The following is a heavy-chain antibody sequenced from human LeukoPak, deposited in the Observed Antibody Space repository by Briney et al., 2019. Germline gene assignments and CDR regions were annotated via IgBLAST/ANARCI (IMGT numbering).Heavy chain of an antibody. CDR1: GGSISSGGYY. J-gene: IGHJ5*02. V-gene: IGHV4-31*03. CDR3: ARDLPRGRWLPVPKGGNWFDP. CDR2: IYYSGST. D-gene: IGHD3-16*01. Sequence: SETLSLTCTVSGGSISSGGYYWSWIRQHPGKGLEWIGYIYYSGSTYYNPSLKSRVTISVDTSKNQFSLKLSSVTAADTAVYYCARDLPRGRWLPVPKGGNWFDPWGQGTLVTVSS.